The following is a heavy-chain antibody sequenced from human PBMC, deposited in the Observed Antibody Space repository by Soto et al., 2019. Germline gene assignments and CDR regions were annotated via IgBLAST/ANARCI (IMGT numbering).Heavy chain of an antibody. Sequence: SETLSPTYILSANAILTSSYHVRGNRPPPGEGLEWIGNIYYSGSTYYNPSLKSRVTISVDTSKNQFSLKLSSVTAADTAVYYCMLGSGWKDFDYWGQGTLVTVSS. D-gene: IGHD3-22*01. V-gene: IGHV4-39*01. CDR2: IYYSGST. J-gene: IGHJ4*02. CDR3: MLGSGWKDFDY. CDR1: ANAILTSSYH.